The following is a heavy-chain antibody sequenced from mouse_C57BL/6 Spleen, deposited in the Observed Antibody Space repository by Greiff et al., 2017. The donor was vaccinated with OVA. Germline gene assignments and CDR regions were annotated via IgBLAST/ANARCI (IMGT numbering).Heavy chain of an antibody. V-gene: IGHV1-53*01. CDR3: ARWDTTVVATDY. J-gene: IGHJ2*01. CDR1: GYTFTSYW. CDR2: INPSNGGT. D-gene: IGHD1-1*01. Sequence: QVQLQQPGTELVKPGASVKLSCQASGYTFTSYWMHWVKQRPGQGLEWIGNINPSNGGTKYNEKFKSKATLTVDKSSSTAYMQLSSLTSEDSAVYYCARWDTTVVATDYWGQGTTLTVSS.